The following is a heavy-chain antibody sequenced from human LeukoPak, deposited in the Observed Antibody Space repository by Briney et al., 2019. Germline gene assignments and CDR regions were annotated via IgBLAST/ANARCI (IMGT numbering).Heavy chain of an antibody. J-gene: IGHJ3*02. CDR3: AKDPKQWLVLSAFDI. Sequence: PGGSLRLSCAASGFTFSGYGMHWVRQAPGKGLEWVSSISSSSSYIYYADSVKGRFTISRDNAKNSLYLQMNSLRAEDTAVYYCAKDPKQWLVLSAFDIWGQGTMVTVSS. CDR2: ISSSSSYI. CDR1: GFTFSGYG. D-gene: IGHD6-19*01. V-gene: IGHV3-21*01.